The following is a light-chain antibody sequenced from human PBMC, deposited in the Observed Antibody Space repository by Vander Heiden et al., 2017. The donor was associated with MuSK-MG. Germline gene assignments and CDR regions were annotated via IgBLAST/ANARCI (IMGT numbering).Light chain of an antibody. V-gene: IGKV3-20*01. CDR1: QSVSSSY. CDR3: QQDGSSPRT. CDR2: GAS. Sequence: EMVLSQSPGTLSLSPGERATLSCRASQSVSSSYLARYQQKPVLAPRLLIYGASSSVTRIPDRFSGSGSLTAFTLTIMILEPEDIPVSSCQQDGSSPRTFGQGTKLEIK. J-gene: IGKJ2*01.